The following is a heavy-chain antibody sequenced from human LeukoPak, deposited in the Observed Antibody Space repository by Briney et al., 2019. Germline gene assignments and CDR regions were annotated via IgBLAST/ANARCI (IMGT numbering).Heavy chain of an antibody. CDR3: ARDSSPYSSGWVNWFDP. CDR1: GDSVSSNSAV. Sequence: SQTLSLTCAISGDSVSSNSAVWNWIRQSPSRGLEWLGRTYYRSKWYNDYAVSVKSRITINPDTSKNQFSLQLNSVTPEDTAVYYCARDSSPYSSGWVNWFDPWGQGTLVTVSS. V-gene: IGHV6-1*01. D-gene: IGHD6-19*01. J-gene: IGHJ5*02. CDR2: TYYRSKWYN.